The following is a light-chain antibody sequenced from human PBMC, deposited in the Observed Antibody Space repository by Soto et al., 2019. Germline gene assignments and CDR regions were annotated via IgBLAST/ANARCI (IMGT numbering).Light chain of an antibody. Sequence: EIVLTQSPATLSLSPGERATLSCRASQSVSSYLAWYQQKPGQAPRLLIYDASTRATGIPARFSGSGSGTDFTLTSSSLEPEDFAVYYCQQRSNWRIFGGGTKVEIK. CDR1: QSVSSY. CDR2: DAS. V-gene: IGKV3-11*01. J-gene: IGKJ4*01. CDR3: QQRSNWRI.